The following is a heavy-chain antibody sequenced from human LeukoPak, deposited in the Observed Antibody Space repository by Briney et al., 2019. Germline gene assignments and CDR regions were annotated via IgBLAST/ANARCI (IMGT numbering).Heavy chain of an antibody. J-gene: IGHJ4*02. Sequence: GGSLRLSCAASGFTFSTYSMNWVRQAPGKGLEWVSSISSSYNYTYYAESLKGRLTISRDNAKNALYLQMSSLRAGDTAVYYCARADGGDIDYWGQGTLVTVSS. CDR2: ISSSYNYT. V-gene: IGHV3-21*01. CDR1: GFTFSTYS. CDR3: ARADGGDIDY. D-gene: IGHD2-21*02.